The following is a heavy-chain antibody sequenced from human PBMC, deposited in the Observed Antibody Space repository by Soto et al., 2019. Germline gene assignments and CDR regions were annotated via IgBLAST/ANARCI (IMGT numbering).Heavy chain of an antibody. D-gene: IGHD3-22*01. CDR1: GFSLSDYY. J-gene: IGHJ5*02. Sequence: QVQLVESGGGLVKPGGSLRLSCAASGFSLSDYYMNWIRQAPGKGLEWVSYIGGSSDYTKYADSVKGRFTISRDNAKNSLYLQMNSLRAEDTAVYYCARGGRYDSSGYYLHWFDPWGQGTLVTVSS. CDR3: ARGGRYDSSGYYLHWFDP. V-gene: IGHV3-11*06. CDR2: IGGSSDYT.